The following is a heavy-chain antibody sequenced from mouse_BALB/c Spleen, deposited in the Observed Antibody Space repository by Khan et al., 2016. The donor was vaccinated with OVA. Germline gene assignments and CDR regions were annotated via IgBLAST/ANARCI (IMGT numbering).Heavy chain of an antibody. V-gene: IGHV3-2*02. J-gene: IGHJ2*01. D-gene: IGHD1-2*01. CDR1: GYSITSGYG. CDR3: ARTARIKY. Sequence: VQLQQSGPGLVKPSQSLSLTCTVTGYSITSGYGWNWIRQFPGNKLEWMGYISYSGSTNYNPSLKSRISITRDTSKNQFFLQLNSVTTEDTATYDCARTARIKYWGQGTTLTVSS. CDR2: ISYSGST.